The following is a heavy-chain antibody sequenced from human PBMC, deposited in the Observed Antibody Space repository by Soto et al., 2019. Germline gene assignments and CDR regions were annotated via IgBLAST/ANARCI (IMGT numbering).Heavy chain of an antibody. Sequence: QVQLVQSGAEVKKPGASVKVSCKASGYIFTSYGISWVRQAPGQGLEWVGRVSTYNGNTKYAQKLQGRVTMTTDTSTSIAYMELRSIRSEDTAVDYYARANGQWLVYDWGQGTLVTVSS. D-gene: IGHD6-19*01. CDR3: ARANGQWLVYD. V-gene: IGHV1-18*01. J-gene: IGHJ1*01. CDR1: GYIFTSYG. CDR2: VSTYNGNT.